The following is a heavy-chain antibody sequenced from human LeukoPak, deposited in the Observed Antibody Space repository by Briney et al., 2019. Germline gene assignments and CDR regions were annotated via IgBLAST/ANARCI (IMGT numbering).Heavy chain of an antibody. CDR1: GFTLSSYA. D-gene: IGHD2/OR15-2a*01. Sequence: PGGSLRLSCAASGFTLSSYAMSWVRQAPGKGLEWVSAISGSGGSTYYADSVKGRFTISRDNSKNTLYLQMNSLRAEDTAVYYCAKDRSPWSTTSTPGYWGQGTLVTVPS. CDR2: ISGSGGST. V-gene: IGHV3-23*01. J-gene: IGHJ4*02. CDR3: AKDRSPWSTTSTPGY.